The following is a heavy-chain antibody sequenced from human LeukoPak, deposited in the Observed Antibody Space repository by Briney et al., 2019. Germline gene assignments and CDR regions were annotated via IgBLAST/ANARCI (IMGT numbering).Heavy chain of an antibody. J-gene: IGHJ3*02. CDR1: GDSISTSNSY. V-gene: IGHV4-39*07. CDR3: ARGGYYYDSSGYSNDAFDI. Sequence: SETLSLTCTVSGDSISTSNSYWGWIRQPPGKGLEWIGSIYYSGNTYYNASLKSRVTISVDTSKNQFSLKLSSVTAADTAVYYCARGGYYYDSSGYSNDAFDIWGQGTMVTVSS. CDR2: IYYSGNT. D-gene: IGHD3-22*01.